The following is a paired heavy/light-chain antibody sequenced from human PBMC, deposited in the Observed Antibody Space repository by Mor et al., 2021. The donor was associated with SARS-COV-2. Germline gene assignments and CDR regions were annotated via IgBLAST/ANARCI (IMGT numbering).Light chain of an antibody. J-gene: IGKJ1*01. Sequence: DIQMTQSPSTLSASVGDRVTITCRASQSVSNWLAWYQQKPGKAPKLLIYKASSLESGVPSRFSGSGSGTEFTLTINSLQPDDFATYYCQQYHSYWTFGQGTKVEIK. CDR3: QQYHSYWT. V-gene: IGKV1-5*03. CDR2: KAS. CDR1: QSVSNW.
Heavy chain of an antibody. V-gene: IGHV3-30*04. CDR2: ISYDGVKT. Sequence: QMQLVESGGGVVQPGRSLRLSCAASGFTFSNHTMHWVRQAPGKGLEWVAVISYDGVKTYYADSVRGRFTVSRDYSKNRLFLQMNSLRREDTAVYYCTRDTESNSWSYAPFDSWGKGTLVSVSS. J-gene: IGHJ5*01. CDR1: GFTFSNHT. CDR3: TRDTESNSWSYAPFDS. D-gene: IGHD6-13*01.